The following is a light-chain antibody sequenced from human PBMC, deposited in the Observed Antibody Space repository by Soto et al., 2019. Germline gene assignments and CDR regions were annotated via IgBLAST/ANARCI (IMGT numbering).Light chain of an antibody. V-gene: IGLV1-40*01. CDR2: GNN. J-gene: IGLJ3*02. Sequence: QSVLTQPPSVSGAPGQRVTISCTGSSSNIGAGYVVHWYQQVPGTAPKLLIYGNNNRPSRVPDRFSGSKSGTSASLAITGLQAEDEAEYYCQSFDRSLSGSMFGGGTKLTVL. CDR1: SSNIGAGYV. CDR3: QSFDRSLSGSM.